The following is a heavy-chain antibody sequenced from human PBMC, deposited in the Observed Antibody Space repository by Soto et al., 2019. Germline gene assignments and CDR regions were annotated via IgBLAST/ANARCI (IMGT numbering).Heavy chain of an antibody. CDR3: AMRTTMITFGGEPDAFDI. CDR2: INAGNGNT. D-gene: IGHD3-16*01. J-gene: IGHJ3*02. CDR1: GYTFTSYA. V-gene: IGHV1-3*01. Sequence: ASVKVSCKASGYTFTSYAMHWVRQAPGQRLEWMAWINAGNGNTKYSQKFQGRVTITRDTSASTAYMELSSLRSEDTAVYYCAMRTTMITFGGEPDAFDIWGQGTMVTVSS.